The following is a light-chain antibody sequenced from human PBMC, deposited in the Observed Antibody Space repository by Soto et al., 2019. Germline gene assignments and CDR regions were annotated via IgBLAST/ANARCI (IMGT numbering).Light chain of an antibody. J-gene: IGKJ1*01. CDR2: AAS. Sequence: AIRITQSPSSLSASPGDRVTITCRASQGISIYLAWYQQKPGKAPKLLIYAASTLQSGVPSRFSGSGSGTDFTLTISCLQSEDFATYYCEQYYSYPRTFGQGTKVDIK. CDR3: EQYYSYPRT. V-gene: IGKV1-8*01. CDR1: QGISIY.